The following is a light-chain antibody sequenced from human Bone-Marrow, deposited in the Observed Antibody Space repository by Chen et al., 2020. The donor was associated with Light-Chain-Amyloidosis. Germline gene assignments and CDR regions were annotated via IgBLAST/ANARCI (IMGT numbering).Light chain of an antibody. CDR2: DDS. V-gene: IGLV3-21*02. CDR3: QVWDRSSDRPV. J-gene: IGLJ3*02. CDR1: NIGSTS. Sequence: SYVLTQPSSVSVAPGQTATIACGGNNIGSTSVHWYQQTPGQAPLLVVDDDSDRPSGIPERLSGANSGNTATLPISRVEAGDEADYYCQVWDRSSDRPVFGGGTKLTVL.